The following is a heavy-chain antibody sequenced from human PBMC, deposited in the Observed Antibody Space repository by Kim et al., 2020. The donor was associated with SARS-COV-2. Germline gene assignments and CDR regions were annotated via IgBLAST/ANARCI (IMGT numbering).Heavy chain of an antibody. V-gene: IGHV7-4-1*02. CDR2: INTNTGNP. CDR1: GYTFTSYA. Sequence: ASVKVSCKASGYTFTSYAMNWVRQAPGQGLEWMGWINTNTGNPTYAQGFTGRFVFSLDTSVSTAYLQISSLKAEDTAVYYCARGGVPGRIYYYYGMDVWGQGTTVTVSS. J-gene: IGHJ6*02. CDR3: ARGGVPGRIYYYYGMDV.